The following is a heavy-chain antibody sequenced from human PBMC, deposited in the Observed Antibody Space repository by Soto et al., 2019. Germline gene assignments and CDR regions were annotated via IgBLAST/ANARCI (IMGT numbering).Heavy chain of an antibody. CDR2: IYYSGST. CDR3: ARNYYYGSGSYMFDY. Sequence: PSETLSLTCTVSGGSISSYYWSWIRQPPGKGLEWIGYIYYSGSTNYNPSLKSRVTISVDTSKNQFSLKLSSVTAADTAVYYCARNYYYGSGSYMFDYWGQGTLVTVS. V-gene: IGHV4-59*08. CDR1: GGSISSYY. D-gene: IGHD3-10*01. J-gene: IGHJ4*02.